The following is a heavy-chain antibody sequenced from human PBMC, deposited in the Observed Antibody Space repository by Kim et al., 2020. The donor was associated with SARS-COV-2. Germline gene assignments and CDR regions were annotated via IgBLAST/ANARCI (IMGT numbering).Heavy chain of an antibody. V-gene: IGHV4-39*01. CDR3: ATLSPAYYGSDY. J-gene: IGHJ4*02. D-gene: IGHD3-10*01. CDR2: IYYSGST. Sequence: SETLSLTCTVSGGSISSSSYYWGWIRQAPGKGLEWIGSIYYSGSTYDNPARKGRVTISVDTSKNQFPLKLSSVTAADTAVYYCATLSPAYYGSDYWGQGTLVTVSS. CDR1: GGSISSSSYY.